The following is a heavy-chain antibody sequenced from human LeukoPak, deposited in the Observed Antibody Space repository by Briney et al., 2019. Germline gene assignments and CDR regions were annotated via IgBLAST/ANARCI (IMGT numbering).Heavy chain of an antibody. CDR2: ISGSGGST. CDR3: AKVGSLAAAGTLYYFDY. D-gene: IGHD6-13*01. CDR1: GFTFSSYA. V-gene: IGHV3-23*01. J-gene: IGHJ4*02. Sequence: GGSLRLSCAASGFTFSSYAMSWVRQAPGTGLEWVSAISGSGGSTYYADSVKGRFTISRDNSKNTLYLQMNSLRAEDTAVYYCAKVGSLAAAGTLYYFDYWGQGTLVTVSS.